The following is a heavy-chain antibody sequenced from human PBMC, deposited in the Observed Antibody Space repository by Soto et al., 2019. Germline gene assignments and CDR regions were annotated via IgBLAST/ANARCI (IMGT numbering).Heavy chain of an antibody. CDR2: IYYSGST. CDR3: ARAAAPLYSSSWYYFDF. J-gene: IGHJ4*02. Sequence: SETLSLTCTFSGGSISSSSYYWGWIRQPPGKGLEWIGSIYYSGSTYYNPSLKSRVTISVDTSKNQFSLKLSSVTAADTAVYYCARAAAPLYSSSWYYFDFWGQGTLVTVSA. CDR1: GGSISSSSYY. V-gene: IGHV4-39*01. D-gene: IGHD6-13*01.